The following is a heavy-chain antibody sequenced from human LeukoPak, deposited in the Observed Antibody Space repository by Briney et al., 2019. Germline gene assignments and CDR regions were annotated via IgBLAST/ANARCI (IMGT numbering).Heavy chain of an antibody. J-gene: IGHJ4*02. CDR1: GGSISSGGYS. D-gene: IGHD3-3*01. CDR2: IYHSGST. Sequence: PSETLSLTCAVSGGSISSGGYSWSWIRQPPGKGLEWIGYIYHSGSTYYNPSLKSRVTISVDRSKNQSSLKLSSVTAADTAVYYCARGPNTPGYYITYFDYWGQGTLVTVSS. V-gene: IGHV4-30-2*01. CDR3: ARGPNTPGYYITYFDY.